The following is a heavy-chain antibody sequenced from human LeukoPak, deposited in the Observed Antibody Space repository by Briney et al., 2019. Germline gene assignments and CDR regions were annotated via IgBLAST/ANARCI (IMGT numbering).Heavy chain of an antibody. D-gene: IGHD2-2*01. Sequence: GGSLRLSCAASGFTFSIYSMNWVRQVPGKGLEWVSSIDSSGNYIYYADSLKGRFTTSRDNAKNSLYLQMNSLRAEDTAVYYCSRRYCSSTNCYSFDYWGQGTLVTVSS. J-gene: IGHJ4*02. CDR3: SRRYCSSTNCYSFDY. CDR1: GFTFSIYS. V-gene: IGHV3-21*01. CDR2: IDSSGNYI.